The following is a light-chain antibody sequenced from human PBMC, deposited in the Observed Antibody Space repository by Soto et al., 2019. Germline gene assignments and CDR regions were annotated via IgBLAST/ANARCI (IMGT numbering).Light chain of an antibody. V-gene: IGKV3-15*01. CDR3: HQYKNWPPWT. CDR2: GAS. J-gene: IGKJ1*01. Sequence: EIVMTQSPATLSVSPGERATLSCRASQSVSNNLAWYQQKPGQAPRLLIYGASTRATGIPARFSGSGSGTDFTLANSSLQSEDFADYYCHQYKNWPPWTVGEGTKVEIK. CDR1: QSVSNN.